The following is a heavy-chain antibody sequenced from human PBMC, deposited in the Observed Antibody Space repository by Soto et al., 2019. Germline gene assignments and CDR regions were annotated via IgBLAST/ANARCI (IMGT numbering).Heavy chain of an antibody. CDR2: IYPGDSDT. CDR1: GYSFTSYW. V-gene: IGHV5-51*01. J-gene: IGHJ5*02. Sequence: GESLKISCKGSGYSFTSYWIGWVRQMPGKGLEWMGIIYPGDSDTRYSPSFQGQVTISADKSISTAYLQWSSLKASDTAMYYCAGVLGYCSGGSCYPPGGWFDPWGQGTLVTVSS. CDR3: AGVLGYCSGGSCYPPGGWFDP. D-gene: IGHD2-15*01.